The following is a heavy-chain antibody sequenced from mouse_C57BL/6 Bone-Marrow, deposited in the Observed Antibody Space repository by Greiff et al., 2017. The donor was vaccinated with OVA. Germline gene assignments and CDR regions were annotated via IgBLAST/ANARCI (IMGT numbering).Heavy chain of an antibody. D-gene: IGHD2-4*01. J-gene: IGHJ3*01. V-gene: IGHV7-3*01. CDR3: ASSVIYYDYDWCAY. CDR2: IRNKANCYTT. Sequence: EVKLVESGGGLVQPGGSLSLSCAASGFTFPDYYMSWVRQPPWKALEWLGFIRNKANCYTTEYSASVKGRFTISRDTSQSILYLQMNALRAEDSATYYFASSVIYYDYDWCAYWGQGTLVTVSA. CDR1: GFTFPDYY.